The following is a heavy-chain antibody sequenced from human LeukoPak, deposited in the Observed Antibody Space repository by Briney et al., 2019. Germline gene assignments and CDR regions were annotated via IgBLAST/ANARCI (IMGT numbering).Heavy chain of an antibody. Sequence: GASVKVSCKASGYTFTSHYIHWVGQAPGQGLEWMGIINPSGGSTSYAQKFQGRVTMTRDMSTSTVYMELSSLRSEDTAVYYCARAFLPIPGLANCFDPWGQGTLVTVSS. J-gene: IGHJ5*02. CDR2: INPSGGST. V-gene: IGHV1-46*01. CDR3: ARAFLPIPGLANCFDP. CDR1: GYTFTSHY.